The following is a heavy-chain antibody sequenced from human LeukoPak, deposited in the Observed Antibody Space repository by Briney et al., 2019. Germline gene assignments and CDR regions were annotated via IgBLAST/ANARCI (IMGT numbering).Heavy chain of an antibody. J-gene: IGHJ4*02. CDR1: GFTFSSYA. CDR2: ISYDGSNK. D-gene: IGHD6-19*01. Sequence: PGGSLRLSCAASGFTFSSYAMHWVRQAPGKGLDWVAVISYDGSNKYYADSVKGRFTISRDNSKNTLYLQMNSLRAEDTAVYYCARYEGSGWFDYWGQGSLVTVS. CDR3: ARYEGSGWFDY. V-gene: IGHV3-30*04.